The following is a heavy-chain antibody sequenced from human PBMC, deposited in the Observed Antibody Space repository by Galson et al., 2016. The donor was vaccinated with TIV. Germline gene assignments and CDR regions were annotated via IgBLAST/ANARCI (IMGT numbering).Heavy chain of an antibody. Sequence: YGTHWVRQAPGKGLEWVAVIGYDGTTKYYADSVNGRFTTSRDTSTNTLSLQMDSLKSEDTAVYYCARGRGEIWGQGTLVTVSS. CDR3: ARGRGEI. V-gene: IGHV3-33*01. J-gene: IGHJ4*02. CDR2: IGYDGTTK. CDR1: YG. D-gene: IGHD3-10*01.